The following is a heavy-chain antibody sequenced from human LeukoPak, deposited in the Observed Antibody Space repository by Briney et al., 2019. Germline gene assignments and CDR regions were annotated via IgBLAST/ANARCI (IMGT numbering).Heavy chain of an antibody. Sequence: PGGSLRLSCAASGFTFSSYAMGWVRQAPGKGLEWGSAISGSGGSTYYADSVKGRFTISRDNSKNTLYLQMNSLRAEDTAVYYCAKEGYSYGLYYFDYWGQGTLVTVSS. CDR1: GFTFSSYA. CDR2: ISGSGGST. D-gene: IGHD5-18*01. J-gene: IGHJ4*02. V-gene: IGHV3-23*01. CDR3: AKEGYSYGLYYFDY.